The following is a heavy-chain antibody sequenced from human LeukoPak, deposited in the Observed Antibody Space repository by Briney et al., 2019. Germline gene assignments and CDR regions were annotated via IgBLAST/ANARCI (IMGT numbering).Heavy chain of an antibody. Sequence: SETLSLTCSVSGHSVSSGYFWGWMRQSPGKGLEWIGSIHQSGSTFYNPSLRSRVTLSLGTSKNQFSLRLSSVTAADTALYYCAKDKYDWKGPRVFDYWGQGTLVTVSS. D-gene: IGHD1-1*01. CDR1: GHSVSSGYF. CDR3: AKDKYDWKGPRVFDY. V-gene: IGHV4-38-2*02. J-gene: IGHJ4*02. CDR2: IHQSGST.